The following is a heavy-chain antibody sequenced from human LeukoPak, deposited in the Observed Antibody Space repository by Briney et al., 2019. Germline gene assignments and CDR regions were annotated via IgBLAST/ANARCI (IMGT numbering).Heavy chain of an antibody. J-gene: IGHJ3*02. CDR3: AEECIVVLEGAFDN. Sequence: PGRSLRLSCAASGFTFSSYGMHWVRQAPGKGLEWVAVISYDGSNKYYADSVKGRFTISRDNSKTTLYLQMNSLRAEDTAVYYCAEECIVVLEGAFDNWGQGTMVTVSS. D-gene: IGHD1-26*01. CDR2: ISYDGSNK. CDR1: GFTFSSYG. V-gene: IGHV3-30*18.